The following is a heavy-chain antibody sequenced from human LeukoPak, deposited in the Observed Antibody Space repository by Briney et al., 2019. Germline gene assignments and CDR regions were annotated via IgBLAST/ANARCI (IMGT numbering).Heavy chain of an antibody. Sequence: GGPLRLSCAASGFTFSGSWMYWVRQAPGKGLVWVSRINSDGSTTEYADSVKGRFTISRDNAKNTLFLQLSSLRAEDTAVYYCARGPDHGGSYYHDWGQGTLVTVSS. CDR1: GFTFSGSW. J-gene: IGHJ4*02. CDR2: INSDGSTT. V-gene: IGHV3-74*03. CDR3: ARGPDHGGSYYHD. D-gene: IGHD1-26*01.